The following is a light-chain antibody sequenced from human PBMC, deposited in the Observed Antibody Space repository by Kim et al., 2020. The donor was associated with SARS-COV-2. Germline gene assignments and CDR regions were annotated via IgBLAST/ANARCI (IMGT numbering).Light chain of an antibody. CDR1: KLGDKC. Sequence: VSPGQTARISCSVDKLGDKCAWCYQQTRGPSPVLVIYQESKRPAGIPGRFAGSNAGNTATLTISGTQAMDEADYYCQAWDSSTAVFGTGTKVTVL. CDR3: QAWDSSTAV. CDR2: QES. J-gene: IGLJ1*01. V-gene: IGLV3-1*01.